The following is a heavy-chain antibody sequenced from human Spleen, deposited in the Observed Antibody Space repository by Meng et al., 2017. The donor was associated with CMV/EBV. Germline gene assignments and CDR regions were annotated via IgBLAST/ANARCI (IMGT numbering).Heavy chain of an antibody. CDR3: ARAPSTSEEINFDY. CDR2: IYYSGST. V-gene: IGHV4-31*02. D-gene: IGHD2-2*01. Sequence: SGASINSGGYYWSWIRQHPGRGLEWIGYIYYSGSTYYNPSLKTRVTISFGTPKNQFSLRLGSVTAADTAVYYCARAPSTSEEINFDYWGQGTLVTVSS. J-gene: IGHJ4*02. CDR1: GASINSGGYY.